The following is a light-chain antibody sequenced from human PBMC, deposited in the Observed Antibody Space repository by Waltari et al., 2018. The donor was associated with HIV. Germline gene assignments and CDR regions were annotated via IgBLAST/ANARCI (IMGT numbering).Light chain of an antibody. V-gene: IGKV3-11*01. CDR3: QQRSAWPRT. CDR2: DAC. CDR1: QSISNY. Sequence: EIVLTQSPATLPLSPGEGVTLSCRASQSISNYLVWYQQKPRQAPRLLFYDACNSTTGIPARVGGSCYGADFSLTMCNLEAEDLGVYYCQQRSAWPRTFEGGTKVDIK. J-gene: IGKJ4*01.